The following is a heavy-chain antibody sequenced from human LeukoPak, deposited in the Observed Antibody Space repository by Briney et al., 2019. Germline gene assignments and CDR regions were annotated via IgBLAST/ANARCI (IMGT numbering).Heavy chain of an antibody. Sequence: SETLSLTCTVSGGSISSGDYYWSWIRQPPGKGLEWIGYIYYSGSTYYNPSLKSRVTISVDTSKNQFSLKLSSVTAADTAVYYCARVVVPAANGYYFDYWGQGTLVTVSS. V-gene: IGHV4-30-4*01. CDR1: GGSISSGDYY. CDR3: ARVVVPAANGYYFDY. D-gene: IGHD2-2*01. CDR2: IYYSGST. J-gene: IGHJ4*02.